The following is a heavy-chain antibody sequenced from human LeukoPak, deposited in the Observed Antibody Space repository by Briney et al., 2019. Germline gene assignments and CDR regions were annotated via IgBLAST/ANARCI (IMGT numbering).Heavy chain of an antibody. J-gene: IGHJ2*01. V-gene: IGHV4-34*01. Sequence: SETLSLTCAVYGGSFSGYYWSWIRQPPGKGLEWIGEINHSGSTNYNPSLKSRVTISVDTSKNQFSLKLSSVTAADTAVYYCARDKVNWYFDLWGRGTLVTVSS. CDR2: INHSGST. CDR3: ARDKVNWYFDL. CDR1: GGSFSGYY. D-gene: IGHD2-15*01.